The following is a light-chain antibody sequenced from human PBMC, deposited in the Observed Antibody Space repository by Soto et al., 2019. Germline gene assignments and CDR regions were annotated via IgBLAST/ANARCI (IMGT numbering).Light chain of an antibody. Sequence: QSVLTQPHSASGTPGQRVTISCSGSSSNIGTSSVHWFQQRPGTAPKLLISTTNQRPSGVPARFSGSKSGTSASLAISGLQSEDEADYYCAAWDDSLNGHVFGTGTKLTVL. CDR2: TTN. CDR1: SSNIGTSS. V-gene: IGLV1-44*01. CDR3: AAWDDSLNGHV. J-gene: IGLJ1*01.